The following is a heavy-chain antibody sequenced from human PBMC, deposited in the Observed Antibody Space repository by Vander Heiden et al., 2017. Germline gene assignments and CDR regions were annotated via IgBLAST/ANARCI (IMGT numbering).Heavy chain of an antibody. CDR3: ASGVWGDDAFDI. Sequence: QVQLVQSWAEVKKPGASVTVLCQASGYTSTAHHTSSARQAPGQGLEWMGWINPHSGGTNDAQKFQGRVTLTRDTSINTAYMDLSRLRSDDTAVYYCASGVWGDDAFDIWGQGTMVTVSS. CDR1: GYTSTAHH. CDR2: INPHSGGT. V-gene: IGHV1-2*02. D-gene: IGHD2-8*01. J-gene: IGHJ3*02.